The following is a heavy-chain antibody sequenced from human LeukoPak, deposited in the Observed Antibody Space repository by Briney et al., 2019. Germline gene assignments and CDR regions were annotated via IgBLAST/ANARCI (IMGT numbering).Heavy chain of an antibody. CDR1: GFTFSNYW. CDR2: INSGGSNK. CDR3: ARSDYGDNY. D-gene: IGHD4-17*01. V-gene: IGHV3-74*01. Sequence: GGSLRLSCAASGFTFSNYWMHWVRQAPGKGLEWVSRINSGGSNKTYADSVRGRFTISRDNAKNTLYLQMSSLRVGDTAVYYCARSDYGDNYWGQGILVTVSS. J-gene: IGHJ4*02.